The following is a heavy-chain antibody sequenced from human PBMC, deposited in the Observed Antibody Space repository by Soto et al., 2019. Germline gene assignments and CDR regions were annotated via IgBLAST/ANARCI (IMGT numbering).Heavy chain of an antibody. D-gene: IGHD3-22*01. J-gene: IGHJ3*02. V-gene: IGHV1-3*01. CDR2: INAGNGNT. CDR3: ARDREEYYYDSSGLYGALDN. Sequence: ASVKVSCKASGYTFTSSAMHWVRQAPGQRLGWMGWINAGNGNTRYSQKFQGRVTITRDTSASTAYMELSSLRSEDTAVYYCARDREEYYYDSSGLYGALDNWGQGTTVTGSS. CDR1: GYTFTSSA.